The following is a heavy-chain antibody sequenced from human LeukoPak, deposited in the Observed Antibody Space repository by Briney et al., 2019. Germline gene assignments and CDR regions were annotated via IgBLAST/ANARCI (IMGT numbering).Heavy chain of an antibody. D-gene: IGHD6-19*01. V-gene: IGHV3-30-3*01. Sequence: GGSLRLSCAASGFTFNNYAMSWVRQAPGKGLEWVAVISYDGANKYYADSVKGRFTISRDNSKSTVYLHMNSLRAEDTALYYCARDRDPRGRIAVSGTMGSALGSWGQGTPVTVSP. CDR1: GFTFNNYA. CDR3: ARDRDPRGRIAVSGTMGSALGS. CDR2: ISYDGANK. J-gene: IGHJ5*02.